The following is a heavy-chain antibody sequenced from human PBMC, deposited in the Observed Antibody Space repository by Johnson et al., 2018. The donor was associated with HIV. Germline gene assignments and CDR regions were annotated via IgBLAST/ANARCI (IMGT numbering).Heavy chain of an antibody. CDR3: AKDSDKWAISGDDAFDI. CDR2: ISYDGSNK. CDR1: GFTFSSYV. D-gene: IGHD1-26*01. Sequence: QVQLVESGGGVVQPGRSLRLSCAASGFTFSSYVMHWVRQASGKGLEWVAVISYDGSNKYYADSGKGQLTISRDNSKNMLYLQMNSRRAEDTAVYYCAKDSDKWAISGDDAFDIWGQGTMVTVSS. V-gene: IGHV3-30-3*01. J-gene: IGHJ3*02.